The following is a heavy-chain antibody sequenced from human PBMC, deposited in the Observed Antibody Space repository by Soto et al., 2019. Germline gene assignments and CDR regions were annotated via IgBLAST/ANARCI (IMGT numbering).Heavy chain of an antibody. CDR3: ARDASGDSGYDFLDY. CDR2: ISYDGSNK. V-gene: IGHV3-30-3*01. CDR1: GFTFSSYA. J-gene: IGHJ4*02. Sequence: SGGSLRLSCAASGFTFSSYAMHWVRQAPGKGLEWVAVISYDGSNKYYADSVKGRFTISRDNSKNTLYLQMNSLRAEDTAVYYCARDASGDSGYDFLDYWGQGTLVTVSS. D-gene: IGHD5-12*01.